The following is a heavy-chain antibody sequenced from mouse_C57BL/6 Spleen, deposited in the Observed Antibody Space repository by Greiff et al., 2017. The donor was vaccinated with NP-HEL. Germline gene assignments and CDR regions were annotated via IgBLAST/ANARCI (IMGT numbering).Heavy chain of an antibody. J-gene: IGHJ1*03. Sequence: QVQLQQSGAELVKPGASVKMSCKASGYTFTTYPIEWMKQNHGKSLEWIGNFHPYNDDTKYNEKFKGKATLTVEKSSSTVYLELSRLTSDDSAVYYCARMRYYGSSYVHWYFDVWGTGTTDTVSS. D-gene: IGHD1-1*01. CDR3: ARMRYYGSSYVHWYFDV. V-gene: IGHV1-47*01. CDR2: FHPYNDDT. CDR1: GYTFTTYP.